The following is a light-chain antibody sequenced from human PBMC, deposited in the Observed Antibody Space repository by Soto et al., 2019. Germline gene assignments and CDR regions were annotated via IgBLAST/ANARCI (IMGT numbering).Light chain of an antibody. Sequence: DIQMTQSPSSLSASVGDRVTISCRASQTISTYLHWYQHKPGKVPRLLISDVSTLQSGVPGRFRGSGSETDFTLTISCLQSEDFATYYCQQYYSYPGTFGPGTKVDIK. CDR3: QQYYSYPGT. J-gene: IGKJ3*01. CDR2: DVS. CDR1: QTISTY. V-gene: IGKV1-39*01.